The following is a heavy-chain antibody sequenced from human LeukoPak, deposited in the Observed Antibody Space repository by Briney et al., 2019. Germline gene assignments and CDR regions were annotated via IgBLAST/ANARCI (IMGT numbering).Heavy chain of an antibody. CDR3: ARVASRTSYSSGWSPGDY. Sequence: GGSLRLSCAASGFAFSSYWMSWVRQAPGQGLEWVASIKQDGSEKYYVDSVKGRFTISRDNAENSLYLQMDSLRVEDTAVYYCARVASRTSYSSGWSPGDYWGRGTLVTVSS. J-gene: IGHJ4*02. CDR1: GFAFSSYW. V-gene: IGHV3-7*01. CDR2: IKQDGSEK. D-gene: IGHD6-19*01.